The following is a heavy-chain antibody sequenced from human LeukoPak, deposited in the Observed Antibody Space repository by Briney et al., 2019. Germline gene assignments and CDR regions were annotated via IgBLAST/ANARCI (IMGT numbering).Heavy chain of an antibody. J-gene: IGHJ4*02. V-gene: IGHV3-30-3*01. Sequence: GGSLRLSCAASGFTFSSYVMHWVRQAPGKGLEWVAVISYDGSNKYYADSVKGRFTISRDNSKNTLYLQMNSLRAEDTAVYYCARDLGWYAGRLDYWGQGTLVTVSS. D-gene: IGHD6-19*01. CDR3: ARDLGWYAGRLDY. CDR2: ISYDGSNK. CDR1: GFTFSSYV.